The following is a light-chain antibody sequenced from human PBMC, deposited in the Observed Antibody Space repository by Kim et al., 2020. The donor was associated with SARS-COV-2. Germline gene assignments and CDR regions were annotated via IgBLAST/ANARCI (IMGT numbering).Light chain of an antibody. CDR1: QSISSW. CDR3: QHYNSYPIT. CDR2: KAS. Sequence: DIQMTQSPSTLSASVGDRVTITCRASQSISSWLAWYQQKPGKAPKVLIYKASSLESGVPSRFSGSGSGTEFTLTISSLQPDDFATYYCQHYNSYPITFGQGTKLEI. J-gene: IGKJ2*01. V-gene: IGKV1-5*03.